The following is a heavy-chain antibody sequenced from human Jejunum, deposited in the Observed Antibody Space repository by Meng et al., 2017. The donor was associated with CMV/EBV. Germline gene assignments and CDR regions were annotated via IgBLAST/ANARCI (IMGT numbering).Heavy chain of an antibody. CDR1: RCSIRPYY. Sequence: LSRCSIRPYYSGSFRQPPGKGLEWIGHIYYSGSTNFHPSLKSRVTISLDTSKKQFSLRLSSVTAEDTAVYYCARASPNWNYVIDYWGQGTLVTVSS. J-gene: IGHJ4*02. CDR2: IYYSGST. CDR3: ARASPNWNYVIDY. V-gene: IGHV4-59*01. D-gene: IGHD1-7*01.